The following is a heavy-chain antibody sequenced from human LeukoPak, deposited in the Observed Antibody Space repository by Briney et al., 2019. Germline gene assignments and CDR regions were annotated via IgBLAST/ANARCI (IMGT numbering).Heavy chain of an antibody. J-gene: IGHJ4*02. Sequence: SETLSLTCTVSGGSIGSYFWSWIRQPPGKALELIGYIYYNGGAIYNPSLGSRVTISVDTSRNEFSLKLTSVTAADTALYYCARTPPWDTAMGTYDYWGPGSLVTASS. V-gene: IGHV4-59*01. D-gene: IGHD5-18*01. CDR3: ARTPPWDTAMGTYDY. CDR1: GGSIGSYF. CDR2: IYYNGGA.